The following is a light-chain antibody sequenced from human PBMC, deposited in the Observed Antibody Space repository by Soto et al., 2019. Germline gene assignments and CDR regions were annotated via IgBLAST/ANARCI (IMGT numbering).Light chain of an antibody. J-gene: IGKJ3*01. V-gene: IGKV1-5*03. Sequence: DIQMTQSPSTLSASVGDRVTITCRASQSINSWLAWYQQKPGKAPNLLIYKTSNLESGVPSRFSGSGSGTEFTLTINNLQPDDFATYYCKQYHSYAIFTFGPGTKVDMK. CDR2: KTS. CDR3: KQYHSYAIFT. CDR1: QSINSW.